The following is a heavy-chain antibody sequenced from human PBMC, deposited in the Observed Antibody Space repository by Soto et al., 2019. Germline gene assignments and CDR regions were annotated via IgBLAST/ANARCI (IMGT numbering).Heavy chain of an antibody. CDR2: IYYSGST. J-gene: IGHJ5*02. Sequence: SETLSLTCTVSGGSISSSSYYWGWIRQPPGKGLEWIGSIYYSGSTYYNPSLKSRVTISVDTSKNQFSLKLSSVTAADTAVYYCARRRRYDFNWFDPWGQGALVTVSS. D-gene: IGHD3-3*01. V-gene: IGHV4-39*01. CDR1: GGSISSSSYY. CDR3: ARRRRYDFNWFDP.